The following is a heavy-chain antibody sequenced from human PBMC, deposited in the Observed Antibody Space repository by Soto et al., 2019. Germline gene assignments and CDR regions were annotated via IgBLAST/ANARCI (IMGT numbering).Heavy chain of an antibody. D-gene: IGHD3-10*01. CDR1: GGSFSGYY. CDR2: INHSGST. J-gene: IGHJ4*02. Sequence: PSETLSLTCAVYGGSFSGYYWSWIRQPPGKGLEWIGEINHSGSTNYNPSLKSRVTISVDTSKNQFSLKLSSVTAADTAVYYCARTGRRYYYGSGSYWDDWGQGTLVTVSS. V-gene: IGHV4-34*01. CDR3: ARTGRRYYYGSGSYWDD.